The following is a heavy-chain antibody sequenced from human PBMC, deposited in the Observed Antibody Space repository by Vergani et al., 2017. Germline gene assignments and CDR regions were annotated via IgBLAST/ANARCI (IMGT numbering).Heavy chain of an antibody. J-gene: IGHJ6*03. CDR1: GGSISSGGYY. CDR2: IYYSGST. Sequence: QVQLEESGPGLVKPSQTLSLTCTVSGGSISSGGYYWSWIRQHPGKGLEWIGYIYYSGSTYYNPSLKSRVTISVDTSKNQFSLKLSSVTAADTAVYYCARDGGLDYDFWSGPYYMDVWGKGTTVTVSS. V-gene: IGHV4-31*03. D-gene: IGHD3-3*01. CDR3: ARDGGLDYDFWSGPYYMDV.